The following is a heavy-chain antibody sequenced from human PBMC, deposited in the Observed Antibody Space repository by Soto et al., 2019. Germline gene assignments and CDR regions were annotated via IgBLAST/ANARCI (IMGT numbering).Heavy chain of an antibody. CDR2: IDPSDSYT. V-gene: IGHV5-10-1*01. J-gene: IGHJ6*02. CDR3: ARQSAVAAPPYYYGMDV. D-gene: IGHD6-19*01. Sequence: PXESLKISCKGFGYSFTSYWISWVRLMPGKGLEWMGRIDPSDSYTNYSPSFQGHVTISADKSISTAYLQWSSLKASDTAMYYCARQSAVAAPPYYYGMDVWGQGTTVTVS. CDR1: GYSFTSYW.